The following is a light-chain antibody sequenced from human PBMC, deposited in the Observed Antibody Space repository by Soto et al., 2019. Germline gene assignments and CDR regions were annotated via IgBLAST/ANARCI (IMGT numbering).Light chain of an antibody. Sequence: EIVLTQSPGNLSLSPGEGATLSCRASQTVSSSFLAWYQQKPGQAPRLLIFDASIRATGIPDRFSGSGSGTDFTLTISRLEPEDFAVYYCQQDGSSPLTFGGGTKVEIK. CDR3: QQDGSSPLT. V-gene: IGKV3-20*01. J-gene: IGKJ4*01. CDR2: DAS. CDR1: QTVSSSF.